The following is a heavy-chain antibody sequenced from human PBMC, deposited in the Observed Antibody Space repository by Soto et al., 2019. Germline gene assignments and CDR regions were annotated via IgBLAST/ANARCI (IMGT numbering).Heavy chain of an antibody. Sequence: SETLSLTCAVSGGSISSGGYFWSWIRQPPGKGLEWIGYIYHSGSTYYNPSLKSRVTISVDRSKNQFSLKLSSVTAADTAVYYCARGPSGDKVAYWGQGTLVTVSS. CDR2: IYHSGST. CDR3: ARGPSGDKVAY. CDR1: GGSISSGGYF. V-gene: IGHV4-30-2*01. D-gene: IGHD7-27*01. J-gene: IGHJ4*02.